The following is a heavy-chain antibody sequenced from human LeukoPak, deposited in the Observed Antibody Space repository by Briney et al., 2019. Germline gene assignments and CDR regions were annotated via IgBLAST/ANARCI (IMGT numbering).Heavy chain of an antibody. Sequence: GGSLRLSCAASGFSFDDYAMHWVRQAPGKGLEWVSGINWNGGSIGYADSVKGRFTISRDSAKNSLYLQMNSLRADDTALYFCAKGTGYSSGSYDYWGQGTLVTVSS. CDR1: GFSFDDYA. CDR3: AKGTGYSSGSYDY. D-gene: IGHD6-19*01. J-gene: IGHJ4*02. V-gene: IGHV3-9*01. CDR2: INWNGGSI.